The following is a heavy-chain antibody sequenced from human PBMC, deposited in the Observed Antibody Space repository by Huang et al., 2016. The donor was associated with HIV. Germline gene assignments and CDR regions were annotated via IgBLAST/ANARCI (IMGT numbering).Heavy chain of an antibody. J-gene: IGHJ4*02. D-gene: IGHD6-6*01. CDR3: ARRFSSSSGYFDY. Sequence: VQLVQSGAEVKKPGESLKISCKGSGYSFSSYWIAWVRQMPGKGLEWMGIILPEDSDTTDSPSFEGQGTSSADKSIGTAYLQWSSLKASDTAMYYWARRFSSSSGYFDYWGQGSLVTVSS. CDR2: ILPEDSDT. V-gene: IGHV5-51*01. CDR1: GYSFSSYW.